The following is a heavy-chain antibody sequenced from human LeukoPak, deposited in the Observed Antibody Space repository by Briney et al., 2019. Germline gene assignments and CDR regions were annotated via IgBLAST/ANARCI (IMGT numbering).Heavy chain of an antibody. V-gene: IGHV4-34*01. CDR2: SNDSGGT. J-gene: IGHJ3*02. CDR1: GGTFSGYY. D-gene: IGHD6-19*01. Sequence: PSETLSLTCAVYGGTFSGYYWSWIRQPPGKRLEWVGESNDSGGTNYNPSLKSRVTISVDTSKNQFSLKLSSVTAADTAVYYCAREDRIAVAGPQLGAFDIWGQGTMVTVSS. CDR3: AREDRIAVAGPQLGAFDI.